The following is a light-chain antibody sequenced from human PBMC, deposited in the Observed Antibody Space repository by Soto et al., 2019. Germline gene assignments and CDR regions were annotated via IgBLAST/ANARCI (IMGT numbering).Light chain of an antibody. CDR3: SSYVVSYNWV. Sequence: QSALPQPPSASGSPGQSVTISRTGASSDVGASDYVSWFQQHPGKAPKLIIYLVSKRPSGDPDRFSGSKSGNTASLTVSGLHSDDEADYYCSSYVVSYNWVFGGGTKLTVL. V-gene: IGLV2-8*01. CDR1: SSDVGASDY. J-gene: IGLJ3*02. CDR2: LVS.